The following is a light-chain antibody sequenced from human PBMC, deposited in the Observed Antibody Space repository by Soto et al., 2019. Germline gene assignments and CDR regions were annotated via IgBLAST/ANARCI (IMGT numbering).Light chain of an antibody. CDR3: QERTGWPPWT. Sequence: IVLTHPPATLSFSLWGRSTISVRASQSVSLSLAWYQQKPGQAPRLLIYDASKRASGFPARFSGSGSGTDFTLTISSLEPEDFAVYYCQERTGWPPWTFGQGTKVDIK. V-gene: IGKV3-11*01. CDR1: QSVSLS. CDR2: DAS. J-gene: IGKJ1*01.